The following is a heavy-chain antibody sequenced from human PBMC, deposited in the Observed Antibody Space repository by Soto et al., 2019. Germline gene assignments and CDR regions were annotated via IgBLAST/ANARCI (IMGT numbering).Heavy chain of an antibody. V-gene: IGHV3-48*02. J-gene: IGHJ6*02. Sequence: GGSLRLSCAASGFTFSSYSMNWVRQAPGKGLEWVSYISSSSSTIYYADSVKGRFTISRDNAKNSLYLQMNSLRDEDTAVYYCARGRGHCTNGVCSYYYYGMDVWGQGTTVTVSS. CDR3: ARGRGHCTNGVCSYYYYGMDV. CDR1: GFTFSSYS. CDR2: ISSSSSTI. D-gene: IGHD2-8*01.